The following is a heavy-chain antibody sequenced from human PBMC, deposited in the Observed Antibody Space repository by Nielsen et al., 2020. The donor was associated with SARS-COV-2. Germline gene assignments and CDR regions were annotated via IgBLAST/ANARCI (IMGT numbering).Heavy chain of an antibody. D-gene: IGHD6-19*01. V-gene: IGHV1-3*04. CDR3: ARITPSSGWDY. Sequence: ASVKVSCKASGYTFTSYYMHWVRQDPGQRLEWMGWINSDSGNTKYSQKFRGRVTITRDTSASTAYMELSGLSSEDTAVYYCARITPSSGWDYWGQGTLVTVSS. CDR1: GYTFTSYY. CDR2: INSDSGNT. J-gene: IGHJ4*02.